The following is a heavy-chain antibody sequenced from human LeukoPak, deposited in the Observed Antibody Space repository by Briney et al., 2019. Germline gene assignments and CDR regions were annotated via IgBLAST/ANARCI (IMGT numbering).Heavy chain of an antibody. J-gene: IGHJ4*02. CDR2: IYHSGNT. D-gene: IGHD1-14*01. V-gene: IGHV4-38-2*01. Sequence: PSETLSVTCAVSGYSISGGYYWGWIRQPPGKGLEWIGSIYHSGNTYYNPSLKSRVTISVDTSKNQFSLKLSSVTAADTAVYYCARHNAALLYWGQGTLVTVSS. CDR1: GYSISGGYY. CDR3: ARHNAALLY.